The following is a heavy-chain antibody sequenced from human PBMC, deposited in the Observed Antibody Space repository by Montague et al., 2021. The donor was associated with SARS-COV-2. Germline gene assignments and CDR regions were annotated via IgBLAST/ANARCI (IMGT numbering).Heavy chain of an antibody. D-gene: IGHD1-14*01. CDR2: ITRNGDST. V-gene: IGHV3-20*04. CDR3: VRGFRNGPFDV. J-gene: IGHJ4*02. Sequence: SLRLSCAASGSTFDDYGMSWVRQGPGKGLEWVSGITRNGDSTDFADSVKGRFTISRDNAKNSLYLQMNSLSAEDTALYYCVRGFRNGPFDVWGQGTLVSVSS. CDR1: GSTFDDYG.